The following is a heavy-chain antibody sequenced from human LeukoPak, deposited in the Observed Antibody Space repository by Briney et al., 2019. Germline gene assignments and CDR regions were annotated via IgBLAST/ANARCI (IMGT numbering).Heavy chain of an antibody. D-gene: IGHD4-23*01. CDR2: TSVNNGDT. Sequence: ASVKVSCKASGYMFNIYGISWVRQAPGQGLEWMAWTSVNNGDTKYGQKFQGRVTMTRDMSTSTDYMELSSLRSEDTAVYYCARDNSVEDTAWWFDPWGQGTLVTVSS. V-gene: IGHV1-18*01. J-gene: IGHJ5*02. CDR3: ARDNSVEDTAWWFDP. CDR1: GYMFNIYG.